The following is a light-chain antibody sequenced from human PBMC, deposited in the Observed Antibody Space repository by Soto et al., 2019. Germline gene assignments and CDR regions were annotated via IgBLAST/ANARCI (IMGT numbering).Light chain of an antibody. CDR3: SSYTSSTTLV. V-gene: IGLV2-14*03. Sequence: QSALTQPASVSGSPGQSITISCTGTGSDIGGYNYVSWYQQHPGKAPKLILYEVKYRPSGVSDRFSGSESGITASLTISGLQAEDEADYYCSSYTSSTTLVIGGGTKLTVL. J-gene: IGLJ3*02. CDR2: EVK. CDR1: GSDIGGYNY.